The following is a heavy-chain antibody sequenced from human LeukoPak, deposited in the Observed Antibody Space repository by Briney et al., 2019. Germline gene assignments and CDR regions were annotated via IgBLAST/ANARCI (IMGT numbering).Heavy chain of an antibody. CDR2: IYTGGNT. Sequence: GSLRLSCAASGFTGERKQMTWGRQAPGKGLQGISFIYTGGNTYYSDSVKGRFTVSRDTSKNTLYLQMDSLRDEDTGVYRCAARDGGDYPYFDYWGPGTLVTVSS. J-gene: IGHJ4*02. CDR3: AARDGGDYPYFDY. D-gene: IGHD4-17*01. V-gene: IGHV3-66*01. CDR1: GFTGERKQ.